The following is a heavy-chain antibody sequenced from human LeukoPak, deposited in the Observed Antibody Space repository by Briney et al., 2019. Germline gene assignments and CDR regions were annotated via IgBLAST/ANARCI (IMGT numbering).Heavy chain of an antibody. V-gene: IGHV5-51*01. J-gene: IGHJ4*02. CDR3: ARTDCSSTSCPLPSDY. Sequence: GESLKISCKGSGYSFTSYWIGWVRQMPGKGLEWMGIIYPGDSDTRYTPSFQGQVTISADKSISTAYLQWSSLKASDTAMYYCARTDCSSTSCPLPSDYWGQGTLVTVSS. CDR1: GYSFTSYW. D-gene: IGHD2-2*01. CDR2: IYPGDSDT.